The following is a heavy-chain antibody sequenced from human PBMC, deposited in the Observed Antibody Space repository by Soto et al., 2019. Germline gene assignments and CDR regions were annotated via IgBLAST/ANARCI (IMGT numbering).Heavy chain of an antibody. CDR2: INYSGLT. J-gene: IGHJ4*02. Sequence: QVQLQESGPRLVKPSQTLSLTCPVSGGSISSGDHYWTWIRQPPGKGLEWIGYINYSGLTYYNPSLRSRLNISIATSKNHFYLNVRSVTAADTAVYYCARGFFNYGDSLYFFDDWGQGILVTVSS. V-gene: IGHV4-30-4*01. CDR1: GGSISSGDHY. CDR3: ARGFFNYGDSLYFFDD. D-gene: IGHD2-21*02.